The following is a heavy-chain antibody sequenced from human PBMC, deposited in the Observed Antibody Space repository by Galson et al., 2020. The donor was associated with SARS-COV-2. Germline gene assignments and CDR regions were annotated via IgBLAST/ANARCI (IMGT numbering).Heavy chain of an antibody. CDR1: GFTFSSYW. V-gene: IGHV3-7*01. CDR2: IKQDGSEK. D-gene: IGHD3-10*01. J-gene: IGHJ6*02. Sequence: GGSLRLSCAASGFTFSSYWMSWVRQAPGKGLEWVANIKQDGSEKYYVDSVKGRFTISRDNAKNSLYLQMNSLRAEDTAVYYCARDSGTKREHPWFGELLVRNYYYYYGMDVWGQGTTVTVSS. CDR3: ARDSGTKREHPWFGELLVRNYYYYYGMDV.